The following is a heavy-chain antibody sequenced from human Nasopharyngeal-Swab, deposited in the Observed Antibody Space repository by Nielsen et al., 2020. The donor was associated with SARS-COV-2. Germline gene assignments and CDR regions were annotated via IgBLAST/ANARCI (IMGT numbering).Heavy chain of an antibody. CDR3: AREGIVGATTGLDY. CDR2: ISSSSTYI. D-gene: IGHD1-26*01. J-gene: IGHJ4*02. CDR1: GFTFSSYT. Sequence: WGSLRLSCAASGFTFSSYTVNWVRQAPGKGLEWVSSISSSSTYIYYADSVKGRFTISRDNSKNTLYLQMNSLRAEDTAVYYCAREGIVGATTGLDYWGQGTLVTVSS. V-gene: IGHV3-21*01.